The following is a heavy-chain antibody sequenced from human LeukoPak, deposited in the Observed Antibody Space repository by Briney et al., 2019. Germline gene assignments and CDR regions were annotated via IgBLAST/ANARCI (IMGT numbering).Heavy chain of an antibody. D-gene: IGHD2-2*01. V-gene: IGHV4-30-4*01. J-gene: IGHJ4*02. CDR1: GGSTSSGDYY. CDR3: ARYIVVVPAVHEENQFDY. Sequence: PSETLSLTCTVSGGSTSSGDYYWSWIRQPPGKGLEWIGYIYYSGSTYYNPSLKSRVTISVDTSKNQFSLKLSSVTAADTAVYYCARYIVVVPAVHEENQFDYWGQGTLVTVSS. CDR2: IYYSGST.